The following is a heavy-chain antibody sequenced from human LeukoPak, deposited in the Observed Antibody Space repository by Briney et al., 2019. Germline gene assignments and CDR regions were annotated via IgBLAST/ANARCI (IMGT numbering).Heavy chain of an antibody. J-gene: IGHJ3*02. CDR1: GFTFSSYG. Sequence: PGGSLRLSCAASGFTFSSYGMHWVRQAPGKGLEWVSYISGGGTTIYLADSVKGRFTISRDNAKNSLYLQMNSLRAEDTAVYYCAREGWGLSVADAFDIWGQGTMVTVSS. V-gene: IGHV3-48*04. CDR3: AREGWGLSVADAFDI. CDR2: ISGGGTTI. D-gene: IGHD1-26*01.